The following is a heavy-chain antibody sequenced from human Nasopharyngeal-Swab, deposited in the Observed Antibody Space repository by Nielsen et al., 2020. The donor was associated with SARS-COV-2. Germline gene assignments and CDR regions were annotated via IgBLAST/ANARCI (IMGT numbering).Heavy chain of an antibody. CDR3: AATVLSRLQGTAPHFDY. Sequence: ASVKVSCKISGYSLTDLGMHWVRRGPAEGPEWMGGFDPQEGKTIYAEKFQGRVTMTEDTDTHTAYMEVSSLRSGDTAVYYCAATVLSRLQGTAPHFDYWGQGTHVTVSS. CDR1: GYSLTDLG. CDR2: FDPQEGKT. V-gene: IGHV1-24*01. D-gene: IGHD1-1*01. J-gene: IGHJ4*02.